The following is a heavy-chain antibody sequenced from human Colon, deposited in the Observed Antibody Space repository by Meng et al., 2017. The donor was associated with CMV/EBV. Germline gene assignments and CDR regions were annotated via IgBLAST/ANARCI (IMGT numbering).Heavy chain of an antibody. CDR2: ISSSSSYI. J-gene: IGHJ4*02. CDR3: AKDAYGSGSHYDF. D-gene: IGHD3-10*01. Sequence: GGSLRLSCAASGFTFSGYSMHWVRQAPGKGLEWVSFISSSSSYIAYADSVKGRFTISRDNSKNSLYLQMNSLTTEDTAFYYCAKDAYGSGSHYDFWGQGTLVTVSS. V-gene: IGHV3-21*04. CDR1: GFTFSGYS.